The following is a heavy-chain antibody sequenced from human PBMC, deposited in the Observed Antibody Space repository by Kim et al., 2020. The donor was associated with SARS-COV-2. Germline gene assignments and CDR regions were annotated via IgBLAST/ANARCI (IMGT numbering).Heavy chain of an antibody. CDR3: ARDSCYYVSSGYYYVYCLPKGGEIYFDF. CDR2: ISAYNGNT. D-gene: IGHD3-22*01. J-gene: IGHJ4*02. V-gene: IGHV1-18*04. Sequence: ASVKVSCKASGYTFTSYGISWVRQAPGQGLEWMGWISAYNGNTNYAQKLQGRVTMTTDTSTSTAYMELRSLRSDDTAVYYWARDSCYYVSSGYYYVYCLPKGGEIYFDFWRQGALVTVS. CDR1: GYTFTSYG.